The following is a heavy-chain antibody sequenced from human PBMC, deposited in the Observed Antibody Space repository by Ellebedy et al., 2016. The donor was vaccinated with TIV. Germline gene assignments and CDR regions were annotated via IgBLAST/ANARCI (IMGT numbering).Heavy chain of an antibody. CDR1: GFTFSNYA. V-gene: IGHV3-23*01. D-gene: IGHD3-16*01. Sequence: PGGSLRLSCAASGFTFSNYAMSWVRQAPGKGLEWVSGFGVSGDTTYYADSVKGRFAISRDNSKNRLYLQINSLRAEDKAIYYCARGRSGTFIHHAFDSWGQGTLVTVSS. CDR2: FGVSGDTT. J-gene: IGHJ4*02. CDR3: ARGRSGTFIHHAFDS.